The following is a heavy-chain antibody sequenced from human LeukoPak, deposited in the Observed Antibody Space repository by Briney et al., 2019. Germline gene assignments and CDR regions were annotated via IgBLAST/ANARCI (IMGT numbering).Heavy chain of an antibody. CDR2: VNPYNGNT. CDR1: GYTFTSYG. D-gene: IGHD6-6*01. Sequence: ASVKISCKASGYTFTSYGFSGVRQAPGKGVAGMGWVNPYNGNTNYAQELQGRVTMTTDTSTSTAYMELRSLRSDDTAVYYCARVYSSSSGGGSPEYFQHWGQGTLVTVSS. CDR3: ARVYSSSSGGGSPEYFQH. V-gene: IGHV1-18*01. J-gene: IGHJ1*01.